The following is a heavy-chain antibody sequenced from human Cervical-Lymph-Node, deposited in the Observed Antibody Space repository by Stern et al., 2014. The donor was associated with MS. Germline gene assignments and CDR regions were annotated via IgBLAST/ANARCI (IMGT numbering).Heavy chain of an antibody. D-gene: IGHD2-2*01. Sequence: EVQLEESGAEVKKPGESLKISCKGSGYNFGDYWIGWVRQKPGKGLEWMGTIFPADSDSRYSPSFEGQVTISADESISTAFLQSSSLKASDTGIYYCARHQPAATFAMDVWGQGTTVIVSS. CDR3: ARHQPAATFAMDV. CDR2: IFPADSDS. V-gene: IGHV5-51*01. CDR1: GYNFGDYW. J-gene: IGHJ6*02.